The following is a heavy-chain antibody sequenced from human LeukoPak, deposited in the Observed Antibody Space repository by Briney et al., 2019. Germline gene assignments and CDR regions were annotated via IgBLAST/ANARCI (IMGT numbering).Heavy chain of an antibody. J-gene: IGHJ3*01. D-gene: IGHD3-22*01. CDR2: ISGSGGST. V-gene: IGHV3-23*01. CDR1: GFTFSSYA. Sequence: GGSLRLSCAASGFTFSSYAMSWVRQAPGKGLEWVSDISGSGGSTYYADSVKGRFTISRDNSKNMVYLQMNSLRAEDTALYYCVGDPPNSGYAFQVWGHGTVVTVSS. CDR3: VGDPPNSGYAFQV.